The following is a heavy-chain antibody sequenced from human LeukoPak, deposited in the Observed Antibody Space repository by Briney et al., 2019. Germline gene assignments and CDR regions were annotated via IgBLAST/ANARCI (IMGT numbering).Heavy chain of an antibody. V-gene: IGHV1-2*06. CDR3: AREDITSYYYDY. D-gene: IGHD2-15*01. CDR1: GYIFIDYY. CDR2: INPNNGGA. J-gene: IGHJ4*02. Sequence: ASVKVSCKASGYIFIDYYIHWVRLAPGQELEWMGRINPNNGGANYAPRFQGRITMTRDTSITTAYMELSRLRSDDTAVYYCAREDITSYYYDYWGQGTLVTVSS.